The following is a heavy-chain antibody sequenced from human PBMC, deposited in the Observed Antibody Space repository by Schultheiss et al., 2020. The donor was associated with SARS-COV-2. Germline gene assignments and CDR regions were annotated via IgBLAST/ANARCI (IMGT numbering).Heavy chain of an antibody. J-gene: IGHJ6*01. Sequence: SETLSLTCAVSGGSISSSNWWIWVRQPPGKGLEWIGEINHSGSTNYNPYLKSRVTISVDTFKNHFSLKLSSVTAADTAVYYCARLGRLPYCISTSCYSYYGISVWGQGTTVTVAS. D-gene: IGHD2-2*01. V-gene: IGHV4-4*02. CDR1: GGSISSSNW. CDR2: INHSGST. CDR3: ARLGRLPYCISTSCYSYYGISV.